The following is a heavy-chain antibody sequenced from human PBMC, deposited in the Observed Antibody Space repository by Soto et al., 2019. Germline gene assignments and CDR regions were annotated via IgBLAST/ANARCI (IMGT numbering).Heavy chain of an antibody. CDR2: LYWDDDE. CDR1: GFSLNTRGVG. V-gene: IGHV2-5*02. CDR3: AHRPSGYSYHFDY. D-gene: IGHD5-18*01. Sequence: QITLKESGPTLVKPTQTLTLTCTFSGFSLNTRGVGVAWIHQPPGKALEWLALLYWDDDEGYSPSLRSRLTITEDPSQNQVVLTMTNMDPVDTATYYCAHRPSGYSYHFDYWGQGTLVTVSS. J-gene: IGHJ4*02.